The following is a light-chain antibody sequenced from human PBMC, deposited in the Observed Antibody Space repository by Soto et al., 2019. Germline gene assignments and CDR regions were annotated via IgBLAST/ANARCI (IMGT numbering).Light chain of an antibody. CDR3: QQYGNSRWT. J-gene: IGKJ1*01. CDR1: QSVSSSY. V-gene: IGKV3-20*01. Sequence: EIVLTQSPDTLSLSPGERATLSCRASQSVSSSYLAWYQQTPGQALRLLIYGTSNRATGIPDRFSGSGSGTDFTLTISRLEPEDFAVYYCQQYGNSRWTFGQGTKVEIK. CDR2: GTS.